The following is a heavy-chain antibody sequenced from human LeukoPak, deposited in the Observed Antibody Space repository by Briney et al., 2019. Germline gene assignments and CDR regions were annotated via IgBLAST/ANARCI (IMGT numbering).Heavy chain of an antibody. CDR2: IYSSGSP. V-gene: IGHV4-31*03. J-gene: IGHJ4*02. Sequence: PSQGLSPTCTLPGGSIGGGGYYGSWIRQHPVKGLEWIGYIYSSGSPYYTPSLKSRVTISVDTSKNQFSLKLSSVTAADTAVYYCARAVVGNSYGYVDYWGQGTLLTVSS. CDR3: ARAVVGNSYGYVDY. CDR1: GGSIGGGGYY. D-gene: IGHD5-18*01.